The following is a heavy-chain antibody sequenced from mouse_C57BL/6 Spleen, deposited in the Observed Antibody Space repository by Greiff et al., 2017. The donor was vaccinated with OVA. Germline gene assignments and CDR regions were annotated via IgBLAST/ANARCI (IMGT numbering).Heavy chain of an antibody. CDR2: IDPSDSYT. CDR1: GYTFTSYW. V-gene: IGHV1-69*01. Sequence: QVQLQQSGAELVIPGASVKLSCKASGYTFTSYWMHWVKQRPGQGLEWIGEIDPSDSYTNYNQKFKGKSTLTVDKSSSTAYMQLSSLTSEDSAVYYCARVDGYDRYFDYWGQGTTLTVSS. J-gene: IGHJ2*01. CDR3: ARVDGYDRYFDY. D-gene: IGHD2-2*01.